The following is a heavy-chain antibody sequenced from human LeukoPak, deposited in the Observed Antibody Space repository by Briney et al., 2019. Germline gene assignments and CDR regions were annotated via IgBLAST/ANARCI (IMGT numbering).Heavy chain of an antibody. J-gene: IGHJ4*02. Sequence: GASVKVSCKASGGTFSSYAISWVRQAPGQGLEWMGRIIPILGIANYAQKFQGRVTITADKSTSTAYMELSSLRSEDTAVYYCASSGSGSTTVDYWGQGTLVTVSS. V-gene: IGHV1-69*04. CDR3: ASSGSGSTTVDY. D-gene: IGHD3-10*01. CDR2: IIPILGIA. CDR1: GGTFSSYA.